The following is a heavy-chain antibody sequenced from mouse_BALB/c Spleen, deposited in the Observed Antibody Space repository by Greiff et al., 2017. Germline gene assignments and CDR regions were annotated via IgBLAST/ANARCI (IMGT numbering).Heavy chain of an antibody. V-gene: IGHV5-9-4*01. J-gene: IGHJ3*01. CDR3: ARGYYGNYISAWFAY. CDR2: ISSGGSYT. D-gene: IGHD2-1*01. CDR1: GFTFSSYA. Sequence: EVMLVESGGGLVQPGGSRKLSCAASGFTFSSYAMSWVRQSPEKRLEWVAEISSGGSYTYYPDTVTGRFTISRDNAKNTLYLEMSSLRSEDTAMYYCARGYYGNYISAWFAYWGQGTLVTVSA.